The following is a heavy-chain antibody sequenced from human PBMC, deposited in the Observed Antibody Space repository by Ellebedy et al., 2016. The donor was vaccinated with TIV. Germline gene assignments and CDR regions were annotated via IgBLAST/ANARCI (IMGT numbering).Heavy chain of an antibody. V-gene: IGHV5-51*01. Sequence: GESLKISCKGSGYNFATYWIAWVRQVPGKGLEWMGLIYPSDSETRYSPSFQGLVTISADKSISTAFLQRSSLRASDTAMYYCVTASGSPTYDAFDVWGQGTLVTVSS. CDR1: GYNFATYW. D-gene: IGHD1-26*01. CDR3: VTASGSPTYDAFDV. J-gene: IGHJ3*01. CDR2: IYPSDSET.